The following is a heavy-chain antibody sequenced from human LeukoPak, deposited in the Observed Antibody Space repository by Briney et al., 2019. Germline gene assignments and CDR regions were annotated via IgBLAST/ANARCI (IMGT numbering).Heavy chain of an antibody. J-gene: IGHJ4*02. CDR2: INPNSGGT. V-gene: IGHV1-2*02. CDR1: GYTFTGYY. Sequence: ASVKVSCKASGYTFTGYYMHWVRQAPGQGLDWMGWINPNSGGTNYAQKFQGRVTMTRDTSISTAYMELSRLRSDDTAVYYCARGTRWIQLWFDYWGQGTLVTVSS. CDR3: ARGTRWIQLWFDY. D-gene: IGHD5-18*01.